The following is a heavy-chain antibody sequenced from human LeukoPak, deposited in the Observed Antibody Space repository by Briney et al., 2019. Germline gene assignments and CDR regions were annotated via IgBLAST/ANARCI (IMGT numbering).Heavy chain of an antibody. Sequence: SETVSLTCTVSGGSISSSSYYWGWIRQPPGKGLEWIGSIYYSGSTYYNPSLKSRVTISVDTSKNQFSLKLSSVTAADTAVYYCARAQSRRGAFDIWGQGTMVTVSS. CDR2: IYYSGST. CDR3: ARAQSRRGAFDI. V-gene: IGHV4-39*07. D-gene: IGHD2-2*01. J-gene: IGHJ3*02. CDR1: GGSISSSSYY.